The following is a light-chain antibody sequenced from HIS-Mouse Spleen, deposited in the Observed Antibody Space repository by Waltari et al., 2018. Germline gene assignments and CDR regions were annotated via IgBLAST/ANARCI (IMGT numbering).Light chain of an antibody. CDR2: EVS. J-gene: IGLJ1*01. Sequence: QSALTQPPSVSGSPGQSVTISCTGTSSDVGSYNRVSWYQQPPGTAPKLMIYEVSNRPSGFPVRFSGSKSGNTASLTISGLQAEDEADYYCSSYTSSSTVFGTGTKVTVL. CDR3: SSYTSSSTV. CDR1: SSDVGSYNR. V-gene: IGLV2-18*02.